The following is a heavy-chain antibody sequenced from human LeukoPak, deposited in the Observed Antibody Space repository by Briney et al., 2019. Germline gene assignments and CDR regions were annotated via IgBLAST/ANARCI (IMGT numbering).Heavy chain of an antibody. CDR3: ARHGNRYYYGSDSIAPYFDY. D-gene: IGHD3-10*01. CDR2: IYYSGST. V-gene: IGHV4-39*01. J-gene: IGHJ4*02. Sequence: PGGSLRLSCAASGFTFSSYSMNWVRQAPGKGLEWIGSIYYSGSTYYNPSLKSRVTISVDTSKNQFSLKLSSVTAADTAVYYCARHGNRYYYGSDSIAPYFDYWGQGTLVTVSS. CDR1: GFTFSSYSMN.